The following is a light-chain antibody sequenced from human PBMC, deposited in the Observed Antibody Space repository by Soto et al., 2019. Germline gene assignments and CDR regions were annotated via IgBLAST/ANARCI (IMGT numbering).Light chain of an antibody. Sequence: QSSLAKPPSASGTPGQRVTMSGSGISSNSGSNYVYWYQQLPGTAPKLLIYRNNQRPSGVPDRFSGSKSGTSASLAISGLRSEDEADYYCAAWDDSLSGYVFGTGTKVTGL. CDR2: RNN. V-gene: IGLV1-47*01. CDR3: AAWDDSLSGYV. J-gene: IGLJ1*01. CDR1: SSNSGSNY.